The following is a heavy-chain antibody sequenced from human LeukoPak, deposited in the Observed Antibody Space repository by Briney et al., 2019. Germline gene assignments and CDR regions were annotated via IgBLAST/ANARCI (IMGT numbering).Heavy chain of an antibody. CDR3: ARGPAYRYCSGDCYHIDF. CDR2: MNPTSGNT. CDR1: GYSFTKYD. D-gene: IGHD2-21*02. Sequence: ASVKVSCKASGYSFTKYDINWVRQATGQGLEWMGWMNPTSGNTGYAQKFQGRLTTTKDASMNTAYMELSSLRSDDTAIYYCARGPAYRYCSGDCYHIDFWGQGTLVTVSS. J-gene: IGHJ4*02. V-gene: IGHV1-8*03.